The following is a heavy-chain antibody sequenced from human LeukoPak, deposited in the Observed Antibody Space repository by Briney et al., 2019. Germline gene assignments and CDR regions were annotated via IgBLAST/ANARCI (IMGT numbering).Heavy chain of an antibody. CDR3: ARASGSGSYYSFDP. Sequence: GGSLRLSCAASGFTFSSYATHWVRQAPGKGLEYVSAISSNGGSTYYANSVKGRFTISRDNSKNTLYLQMGSLRAEDMAVYYCARASGSGSYYSFDPWGQGTLVTVSS. J-gene: IGHJ5*02. V-gene: IGHV3-64*01. CDR2: ISSNGGST. D-gene: IGHD3-10*01. CDR1: GFTFSSYA.